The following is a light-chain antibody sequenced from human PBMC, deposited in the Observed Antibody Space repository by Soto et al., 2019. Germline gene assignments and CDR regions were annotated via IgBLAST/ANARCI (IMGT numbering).Light chain of an antibody. CDR2: DVT. J-gene: IGLJ3*02. CDR3: CSYTSSSTWV. V-gene: IGLV2-11*01. CDR1: SSNVGSYNY. Sequence: QSALTQPRSVSGSPGQSVTISCTGTSSNVGSYNYVSWYQQHPGQVPELIIYDVTKRPSGVPDRFSGSKSGNTASLTISGLQVDDEADYYCCSYTSSSTWVFGGGTKLTVL.